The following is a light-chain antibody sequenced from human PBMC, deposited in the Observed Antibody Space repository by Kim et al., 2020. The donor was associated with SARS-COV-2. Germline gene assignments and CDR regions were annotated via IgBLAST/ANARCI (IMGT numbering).Light chain of an antibody. CDR3: LLSYAGAQRV. CDR2: STS. J-gene: IGLJ3*02. CDR1: TGAVTSGHS. Sequence: QAVVTQEPSLTVSPGGTVTLTCASSTGAVTSGHSPHWFQQKPGQPPRPPIYSTSNRHSWTPARFSGSLLGGKAALTLSGVQPEDEAEYYCLLSYAGAQRVFGGGTQLTVL. V-gene: IGLV7-43*01.